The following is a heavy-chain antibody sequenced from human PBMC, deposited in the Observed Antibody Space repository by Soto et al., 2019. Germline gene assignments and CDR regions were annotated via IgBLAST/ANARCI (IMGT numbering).Heavy chain of an antibody. CDR1: GGTFSSYA. D-gene: IGHD6-13*01. V-gene: IGHV1-69*13. J-gene: IGHJ4*02. CDR2: IIPIFGTA. CDR3: ARLDVAAAGTPIRIDY. Sequence: SVKVSCKASGGTFSSYAISWVRQAPGQGLEWMGGIIPIFGTANYAQKFQGRVTITADESTSTAYMELSSLRSEDTAVYYCARLDVAAAGTPIRIDYWGQGPLVPVSS.